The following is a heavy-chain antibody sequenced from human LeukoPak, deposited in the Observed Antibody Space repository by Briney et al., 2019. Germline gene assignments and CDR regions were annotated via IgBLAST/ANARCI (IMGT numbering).Heavy chain of an antibody. Sequence: GGSLRLSCAASGFTFSSYSMNWVRQAPGKGLEWVSYISSSSSTIYYADSVKGRFTISRDNAKNSLYLQMNSLRAEDTAVYYCARSTGIAAAGTSFVYWGQGTLVTVSS. J-gene: IGHJ4*02. CDR3: ARSTGIAAAGTSFVY. CDR2: ISSSSSTI. D-gene: IGHD6-13*01. CDR1: GFTFSSYS. V-gene: IGHV3-48*01.